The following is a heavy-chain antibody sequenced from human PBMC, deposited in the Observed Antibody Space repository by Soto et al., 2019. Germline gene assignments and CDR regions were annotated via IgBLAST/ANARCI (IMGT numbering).Heavy chain of an antibody. CDR3: ARGWFGELGWFDP. CDR2: INPNSGGT. CDR1: GYTFTGYY. Sequence: ASVKVSCKASGYTFTGYYMHWVRQAPGQGLEWMGWINPNSGGTNYAQKFQGWVTMTRDTSISTAYMELSRLGSDDTAVYYCARGWFGELGWFDPWGQGTLVTVSS. J-gene: IGHJ5*02. V-gene: IGHV1-2*04. D-gene: IGHD3-10*01.